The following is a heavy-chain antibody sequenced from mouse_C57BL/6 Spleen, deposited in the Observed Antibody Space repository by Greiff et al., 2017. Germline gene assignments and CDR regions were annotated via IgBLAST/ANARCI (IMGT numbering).Heavy chain of an antibody. Sequence: EVKLVESGGGLVKPGGSLKLSCAASGFTFSDYGMHWVRQAPETGLEWVAYISSGSSTIYYADTVKGRFTISRDNAKNTLFLQMTSLRSEDTAMYYCARYYDGSYYYAMDYWGQGTSVTVSS. CDR2: ISSGSSTI. V-gene: IGHV5-17*01. CDR3: ARYYDGSYYYAMDY. D-gene: IGHD2-3*01. CDR1: GFTFSDYG. J-gene: IGHJ4*01.